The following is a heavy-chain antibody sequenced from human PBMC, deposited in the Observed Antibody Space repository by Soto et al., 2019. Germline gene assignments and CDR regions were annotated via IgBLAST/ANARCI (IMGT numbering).Heavy chain of an antibody. Sequence: EVQLLESGGGLVQPGESLRLSCEASGFTFSTYAMSWVRQAPGKGLEWVSVISGSDDSTYYADSVKGQFTISRDNSKNTLYLQMNSLRAEDTAVYYCAKRSSSSTFDYWGQGTLVTVSS. J-gene: IGHJ4*02. CDR2: ISGSDDST. D-gene: IGHD6-6*01. V-gene: IGHV3-23*01. CDR1: GFTFSTYA. CDR3: AKRSSSSTFDY.